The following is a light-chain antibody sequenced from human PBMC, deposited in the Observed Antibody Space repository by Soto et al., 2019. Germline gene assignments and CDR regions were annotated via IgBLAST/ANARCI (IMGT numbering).Light chain of an antibody. Sequence: QSVLTQPPSASGSPGQSVTISCTGTSSDVGGYNYVSWYQQHPGKAPKLLIYEVSKRPSGVPDRFSGSKSGNTASLTVSGLQAADEAAYYCSSYAGSYNWVFGGGTKVTVL. CDR2: EVS. V-gene: IGLV2-8*01. J-gene: IGLJ3*02. CDR3: SSYAGSYNWV. CDR1: SSDVGGYNY.